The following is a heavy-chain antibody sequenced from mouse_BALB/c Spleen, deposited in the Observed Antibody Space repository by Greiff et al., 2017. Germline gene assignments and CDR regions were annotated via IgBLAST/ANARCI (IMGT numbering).Heavy chain of an antibody. D-gene: IGHD1-2*01. CDR3: ARSTTADYYAMDY. CDR1: GYTFTSYV. V-gene: IGHV1-14*01. Sequence: EVKLQQSGPELVKPGASVKMSCKASGYTFTSYVMHWVKQKPGQGLEWIGYINPYNDGTKYNEKFKGKATLTSDKSSSTAYMELSSLTSEDSAVYYCARSTTADYYAMDYWGQGTSVTVSS. CDR2: INPYNDGT. J-gene: IGHJ4*01.